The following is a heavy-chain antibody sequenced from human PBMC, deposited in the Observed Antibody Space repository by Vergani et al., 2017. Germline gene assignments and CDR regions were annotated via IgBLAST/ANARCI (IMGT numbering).Heavy chain of an antibody. CDR2: IRPKTDGETT. CDR1: GFTFSSAW. J-gene: IGHJ6*03. D-gene: IGHD2-15*01. V-gene: IGHV3-15*01. Sequence: EVQPVESGGGLVKPGGSLRLSCTTSGFTFSSAWMSWVRQAPGKGLEWVARIRPKTDGETTDYAAPVKGRFTISRDDSKNMLYLEMTSLKIEDTAVYYCTTTPWPYYYMDVWGKGTTVTVSS. CDR3: TTTPWPYYYMDV.